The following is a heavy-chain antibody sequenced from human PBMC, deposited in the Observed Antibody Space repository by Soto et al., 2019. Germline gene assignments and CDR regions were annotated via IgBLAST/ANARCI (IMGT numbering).Heavy chain of an antibody. V-gene: IGHV4-4*07. J-gene: IGHJ5*02. CDR2: MSTTGNI. CDR1: GASISSFS. D-gene: IGHD6-13*01. Sequence: PSETLSLTCTVSGASISSFSWTWIRQPAGKGLEWIGRMSTTGNINYNPSLKSRVTMAVDTSNNQLSLKLSSVTAADTAMYYCARDWVAAAGKGGWFDPWGQGTLVTVSS. CDR3: ARDWVAAAGKGGWFDP.